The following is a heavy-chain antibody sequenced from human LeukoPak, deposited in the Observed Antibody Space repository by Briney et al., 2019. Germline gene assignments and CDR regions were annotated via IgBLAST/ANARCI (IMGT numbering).Heavy chain of an antibody. CDR1: GGSFSGYY. V-gene: IGHV4-34*01. Sequence: SEILSLTCAVYGGSFSGYYWSWIRQPPGKGLEWIGEINHSGSTNYNPSLKSRVTISVDTSKNQFSLKLSSVTAADTAVYYCARGGRANTPGGSRRARDWYFDLWGRGTLVTVSS. CDR2: INHSGST. CDR3: ARGGRANTPGGSRRARDWYFDL. D-gene: IGHD3-16*01. J-gene: IGHJ2*01.